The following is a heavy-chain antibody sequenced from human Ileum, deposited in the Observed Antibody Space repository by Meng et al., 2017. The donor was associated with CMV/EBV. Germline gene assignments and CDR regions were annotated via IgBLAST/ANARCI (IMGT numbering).Heavy chain of an antibody. CDR2: ISGTGDNT. CDR1: GFTFSSYA. D-gene: IGHD6-13*01. CDR3: AKVTIPVAGAGGYHFDY. Sequence: EVQLLESGGGLVQPGGFLRLSCAASGFTFSSYAMSWVRQAPGKALEWVSLISGTGDNTYYADSVKGRFTISRDNSENMLYLQVSSLRAEDTALYYCAKVTIPVAGAGGYHFDYWGQGILVTVSS. J-gene: IGHJ4*02. V-gene: IGHV3-23*01.